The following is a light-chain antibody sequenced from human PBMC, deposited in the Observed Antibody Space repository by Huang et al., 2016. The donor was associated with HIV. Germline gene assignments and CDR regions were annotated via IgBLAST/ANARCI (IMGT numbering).Light chain of an antibody. CDR3: QQSYSTLWT. V-gene: IGKV1-39*01. J-gene: IGKJ1*01. CDR1: QSISSF. CDR2: AAS. Sequence: DIQMTQSPSSLSASVGDRVTITCRASQSISSFLNWYQQKPGKAPELLIYAASSLQSGGPSRFSGSGSGSGTDFTLTISSLQPEDFATYYCQQSYSTLWTFGQGTKIEIK.